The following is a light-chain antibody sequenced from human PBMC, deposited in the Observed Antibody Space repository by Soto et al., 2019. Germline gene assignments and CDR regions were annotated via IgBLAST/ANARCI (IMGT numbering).Light chain of an antibody. CDR3: QQYFETPWT. CDR1: QSVSSN. J-gene: IGKJ1*01. V-gene: IGKV3-15*01. Sequence: EIVMTQSPATLSVSPGERATLSCRASQSVSSNLAWYQQKPGQAPRLLIYGASTRATGIPARFSGSGSGTEFTLTISSLQSEDFAVYYCQQYFETPWTFGQGTKVEIK. CDR2: GAS.